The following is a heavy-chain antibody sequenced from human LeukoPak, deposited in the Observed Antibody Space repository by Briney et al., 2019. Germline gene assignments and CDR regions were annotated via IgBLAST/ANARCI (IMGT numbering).Heavy chain of an antibody. CDR3: ARDQGLSGSYYTFDY. CDR1: GFTFSSYW. CDR2: IKQDGSEK. D-gene: IGHD3-10*01. V-gene: IGHV3-7*01. J-gene: IGHJ4*02. Sequence: PGRSLRLSCAVSGFTFSSYWMSWVRQAPGKGLEWVANIKQDGSEKYYVDSVKGRFTISRDNAKNSLYLQMNSLRAEDTAVYYCARDQGLSGSYYTFDYWGQGTLVTVSS.